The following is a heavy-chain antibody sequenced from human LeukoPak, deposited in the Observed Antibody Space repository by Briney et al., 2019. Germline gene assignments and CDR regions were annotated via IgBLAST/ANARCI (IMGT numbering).Heavy chain of an antibody. D-gene: IGHD6-19*01. V-gene: IGHV4-34*01. CDR3: ARGYSSGWALDY. J-gene: IGHJ4*02. CDR1: GGSFSGYY. Sequence: KASETLSLTCAVYGGSFSGYYWSWIRQPPGKGLEWIGEINHSGSTNYNPSLKSRVTISVDTSKNQFSLKLSSVTAADTAVYYCARGYSSGWALDYWGQGTLVTVSS. CDR2: INHSGST.